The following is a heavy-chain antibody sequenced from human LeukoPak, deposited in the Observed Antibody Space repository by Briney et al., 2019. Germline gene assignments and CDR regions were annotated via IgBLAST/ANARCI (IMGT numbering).Heavy chain of an antibody. V-gene: IGHV4-31*03. CDR2: IYYSGST. Sequence: SETLSLTCTVSGGSISSGDYYWSWIRQHPGKGLEWLGYIYYSGSTYYNPSLRSRLTISVDLSKNQFSLKLTSLTAADTAVYYCAREDIVVVPAAIGGNWFDPWGQGTLVTVSS. J-gene: IGHJ5*02. CDR3: AREDIVVVPAAIGGNWFDP. CDR1: GGSISSGDYY. D-gene: IGHD2-2*02.